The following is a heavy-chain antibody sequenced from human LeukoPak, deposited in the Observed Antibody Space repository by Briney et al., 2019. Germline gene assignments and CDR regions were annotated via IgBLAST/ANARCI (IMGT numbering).Heavy chain of an antibody. V-gene: IGHV3-53*01. CDR2: IYSGGST. CDR3: ATGGRSGVAFES. CDR1: GFIASSNY. J-gene: IGHJ4*02. D-gene: IGHD2-15*01. Sequence: PGGSVRLSCTASGFIASSNYMSWVRQAPGKGLEWVSLIYSGGSTYYADSVMGRSTIPRDKSNNTLYLQMNSLRAEDTAVYYCATGGRSGVAFESWGQGTLVTVSS.